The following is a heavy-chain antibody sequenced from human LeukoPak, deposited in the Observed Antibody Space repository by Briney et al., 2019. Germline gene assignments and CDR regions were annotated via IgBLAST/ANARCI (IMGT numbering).Heavy chain of an antibody. Sequence: ASVKVSCKASGYTFTSYYMHWVRQAPGQGLEWMGLINPSGGSTNYAQKFQGRVTMTRDTSNSTAYMELSSLRSDDTAVYYCGRGSVWVTTLPWTYAVMMLLGCQAFDIWGQGTMVTVSS. D-gene: IGHD3-16*01. CDR3: GRGSVWVTTLPWTYAVMMLLGCQAFDI. V-gene: IGHV1-46*01. J-gene: IGHJ3*02. CDR1: GYTFTSYY. CDR2: INPSGGST.